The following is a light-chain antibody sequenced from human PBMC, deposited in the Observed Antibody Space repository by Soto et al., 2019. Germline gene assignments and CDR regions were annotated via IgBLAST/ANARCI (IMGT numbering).Light chain of an antibody. CDR1: NVGSRS. J-gene: IGLJ2*01. V-gene: IGLV3-21*01. CDR2: YDS. CDR3: QVWEATADQVV. Sequence: SYELTQPPSVSVAPGETARISCGGNNVGSRSVHWYQQKPGQAPFLVIYYDSDRPSGIPERFSGSNSGNTATLIISRVEAGDEADNYCQVWEATADQVVFGGGTKLTVL.